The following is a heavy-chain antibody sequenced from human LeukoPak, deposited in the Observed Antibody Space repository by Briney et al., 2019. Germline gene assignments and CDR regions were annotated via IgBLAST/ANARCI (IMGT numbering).Heavy chain of an antibody. D-gene: IGHD5-18*01. CDR3: ATASRGYSYGPSFDY. CDR1: VYTFTSYG. J-gene: IGHJ4*02. Sequence: ASVTVSYTASVYTFTSYGISWVRQAPGQGREGMGWISAYNGTTNYAQKLQGRVTMTTDTSTSTAYMELRSLRSDDTAVYYCATASRGYSYGPSFDYWGQGTLVTVSS. CDR2: ISAYNGTT. V-gene: IGHV1-18*01.